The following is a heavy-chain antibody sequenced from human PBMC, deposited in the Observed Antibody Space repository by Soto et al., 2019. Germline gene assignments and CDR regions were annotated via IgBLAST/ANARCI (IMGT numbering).Heavy chain of an antibody. Sequence: QVQLVQSGAEVKKPGASVKVSCKASGYTFTSYDINWVRQATGQGLEWMGWMNPNSGNTGYAQKFQGRVTMTGNTLISTVYMGLSSLRSEDTAVYYCAGGQTDWSAWIQLWLWGQGTLVTFSS. V-gene: IGHV1-8*01. CDR2: MNPNSGNT. CDR3: AGGQTDWSAWIQLWL. D-gene: IGHD5-18*01. J-gene: IGHJ4*02. CDR1: GYTFTSYD.